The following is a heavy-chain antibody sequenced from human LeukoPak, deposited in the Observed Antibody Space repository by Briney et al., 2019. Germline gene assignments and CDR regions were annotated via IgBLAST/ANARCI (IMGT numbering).Heavy chain of an antibody. D-gene: IGHD1-26*01. J-gene: IGHJ5*02. Sequence: SLRLSCAASGFTFSDYWMSWVRQAPGKGLEWVARIHGDGDNISYADSVRGRFTISRDNDKDTLYLHMTSLRPEDTAVYYCARAQVGAPTDLWGQGTLVTVSS. CDR1: GFTFSDYW. CDR2: IHGDGDNI. V-gene: IGHV3-74*01. CDR3: ARAQVGAPTDL.